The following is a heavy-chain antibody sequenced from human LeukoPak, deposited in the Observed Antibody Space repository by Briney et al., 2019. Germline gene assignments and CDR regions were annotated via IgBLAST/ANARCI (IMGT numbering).Heavy chain of an antibody. CDR1: HGSISSYS. D-gene: IGHD2-2*01. CDR3: ARLGGCSSISCYVHWFDP. CDR2: MYNSGST. V-gene: IGHV4-59*01. Sequence: SETLSLTCTVSHGSISSYSWSWIRQTPEKGLEWIGYMYNSGSTNYNPSLKSRVTISVDTSKNQFSLKLSSATAADTAVYYCARLGGCSSISCYVHWFDPWGQGTLVTVSS. J-gene: IGHJ5*02.